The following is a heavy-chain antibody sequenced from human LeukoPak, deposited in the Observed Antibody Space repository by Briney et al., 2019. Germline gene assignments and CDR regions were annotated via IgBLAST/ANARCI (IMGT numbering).Heavy chain of an antibody. J-gene: IGHJ3*02. Sequence: SETLSLTCAVSGGSISSGGYSWSWIRQPPGKGLEWVGHICYSGSTYYNPSLKSRVTISVDTSKNQFSLKLSSVTAADTAVYYCARDTSRTINAFDIWGQGTMVTVSS. V-gene: IGHV4-30-4*07. D-gene: IGHD2/OR15-2a*01. CDR3: ARDTSRTINAFDI. CDR2: ICYSGST. CDR1: GGSISSGGYS.